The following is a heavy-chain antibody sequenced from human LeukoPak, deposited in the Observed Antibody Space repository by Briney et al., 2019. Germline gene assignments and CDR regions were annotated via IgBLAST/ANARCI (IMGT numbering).Heavy chain of an antibody. CDR3: ARGSSSSFLPFDY. V-gene: IGHV3-48*03. D-gene: IGHD6-6*01. CDR1: GFTFISYE. CDR2: ISSSGSTI. J-gene: IGHJ4*02. Sequence: GGSLRLSCAASGFTFISYEMNWVRQAPGKGLEWVSYISSSGSTIYYADSVKGRFTISRDNAKNSLYLQMNSLRAEDTAVYYCARGSSSSFLPFDYWGQGTLVTVSS.